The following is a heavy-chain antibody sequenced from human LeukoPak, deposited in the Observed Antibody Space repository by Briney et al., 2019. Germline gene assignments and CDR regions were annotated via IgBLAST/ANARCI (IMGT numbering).Heavy chain of an antibody. D-gene: IGHD2-2*01. CDR2: IYPGDSDT. Sequence: GESLKISCRGSGYSFTTYWIGWVRQMPGKGLEWMGIIYPGDSDTRYTPSFQGQVTMSADKSINTAYLQWSSLKASATAMYYCARRQGCSSTSCPPDYRGQGTLVTVSP. J-gene: IGHJ4*02. CDR3: ARRQGCSSTSCPPDY. CDR1: GYSFTTYW. V-gene: IGHV5-51*01.